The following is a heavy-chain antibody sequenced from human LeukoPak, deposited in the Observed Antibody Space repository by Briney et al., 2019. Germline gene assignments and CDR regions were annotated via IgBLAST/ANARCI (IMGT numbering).Heavy chain of an antibody. V-gene: IGHV4-38-2*02. CDR3: ARRFGERLYSNNDAFDS. CDR2: IYHSGST. Sequence: SETLSLTCTVSGYSISSGYYWGWIRQPPGKGLEWIGSIYHSGSTYYNPSLKSRVTISVDKSINTVYLQWIRLKASDTAMYYCARRFGERLYSNNDAFDSWGQGTLVTVSS. D-gene: IGHD4-11*01. J-gene: IGHJ4*02. CDR1: GYSISSGYY.